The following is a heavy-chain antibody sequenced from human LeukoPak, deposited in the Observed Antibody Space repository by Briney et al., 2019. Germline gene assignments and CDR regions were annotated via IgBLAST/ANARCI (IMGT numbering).Heavy chain of an antibody. J-gene: IGHJ4*02. V-gene: IGHV4-39*01. CDR3: ARGFYDSSGYELYYFDY. CDR1: GGSISSSSYY. Sequence: ETLSLTCTVSGGSISSSSYYWGWIRQPPGKGLEWIGSIYYSGSTYYNPSLKSRVTISVDTSKNQFSLKLSSVTAADTAVYYCARGFYDSSGYELYYFDYWGQGTLVTVSS. D-gene: IGHD3-22*01. CDR2: IYYSGST.